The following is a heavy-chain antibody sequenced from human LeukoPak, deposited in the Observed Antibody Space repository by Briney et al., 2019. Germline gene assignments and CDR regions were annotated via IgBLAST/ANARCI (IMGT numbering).Heavy chain of an antibody. D-gene: IGHD6-13*01. Sequence: AASVKVSCKVSGYTFTDYYMHWVQQAPGKGLEWMGLVDPEDGETIYAEKFQGRVTITADTSTDTAYMELSSLRSEDTAVYYCATLIAAAGSRLTPDHWGQGTLVTVSS. CDR1: GYTFTDYY. CDR2: VDPEDGET. J-gene: IGHJ4*02. V-gene: IGHV1-69-2*01. CDR3: ATLIAAAGSRLTPDH.